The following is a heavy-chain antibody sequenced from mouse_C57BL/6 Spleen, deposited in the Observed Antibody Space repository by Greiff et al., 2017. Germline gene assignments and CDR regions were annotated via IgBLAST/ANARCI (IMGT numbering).Heavy chain of an antibody. J-gene: IGHJ4*01. CDR1: GFNIKDYY. Sequence: DVQLQESGAELVKPGASVKLSCTASGFNIKDYYMHWVKQRTEQGLEWIGRIDPEDGETKYAPKFQGKATITADTSSNTAYLQLSSLTSEDTAVYYCARWYYGSSYDYAMDYWGQGTSVTVSS. CDR3: ARWYYGSSYDYAMDY. D-gene: IGHD1-1*01. V-gene: IGHV14-2*01. CDR2: IDPEDGET.